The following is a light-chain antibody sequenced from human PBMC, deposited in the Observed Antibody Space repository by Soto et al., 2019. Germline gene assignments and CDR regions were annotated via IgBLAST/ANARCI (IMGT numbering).Light chain of an antibody. CDR1: QSISSY. Sequence: DIHMTQSPSSLSSPLGDRVTITCLASQSISSYLNWYQQKPGKAPKLLIYAASSLQSGVPSRFSGSGSGTDFTLTISRLEPEDFAVYYCQQYDSSPKTFGQGTKVDIK. V-gene: IGKV1-39*01. CDR3: QQYDSSPKT. J-gene: IGKJ1*01. CDR2: AAS.